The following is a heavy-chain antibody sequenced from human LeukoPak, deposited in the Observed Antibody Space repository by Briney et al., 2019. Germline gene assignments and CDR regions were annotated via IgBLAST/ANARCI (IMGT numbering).Heavy chain of an antibody. Sequence: ASVQVSFKASGYTFTGYYMHWVRQAPGQGLEWMGWINPNSGGTNYAQKFQGRVTMTRDTSISTAYLELSRLRSDDTAVYYCARACRDGYNFYFDYWGQGTLVTVSS. CDR3: ARACRDGYNFYFDY. V-gene: IGHV1-2*02. CDR2: INPNSGGT. J-gene: IGHJ4*02. CDR1: GYTFTGYY. D-gene: IGHD5-24*01.